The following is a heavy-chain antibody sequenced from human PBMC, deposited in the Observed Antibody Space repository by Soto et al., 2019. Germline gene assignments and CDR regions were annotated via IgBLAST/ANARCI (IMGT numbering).Heavy chain of an antibody. CDR1: GVTLRSYA. CDR3: ARDTRVWTRFGIDV. V-gene: IGHV3-30-3*01. Sequence: TGGCMGLSSAASGVTLRSYAMDGVRQAPGKGLEWVAVISYDGSNKYYADSVKGRFTISRDNSKNTLYLQMNSLRAEDTAVYYCARDTRVWTRFGIDVSGQGTTVTVSS. CDR2: ISYDGSNK. D-gene: IGHD2-8*01. J-gene: IGHJ6*02.